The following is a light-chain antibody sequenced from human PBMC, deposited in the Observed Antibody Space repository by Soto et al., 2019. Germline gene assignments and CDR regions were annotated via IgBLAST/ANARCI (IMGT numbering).Light chain of an antibody. CDR1: QSISTF. CDR2: GAS. Sequence: DIQMTQSPSSLSASVGDRVTITWRASQSISTFLNWYQQKPGKAPKLLIYGASNLESGVPSTFSGSGSGTDFTLTISSLQPEDFATYYCQQCFSTPLLTFGGGTKVEIK. J-gene: IGKJ4*01. V-gene: IGKV1-39*01. CDR3: QQCFSTPLLT.